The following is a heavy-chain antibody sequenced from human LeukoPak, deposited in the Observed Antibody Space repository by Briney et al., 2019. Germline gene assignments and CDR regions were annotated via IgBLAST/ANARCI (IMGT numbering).Heavy chain of an antibody. CDR1: GLSFTPKA. J-gene: IGHJ4*02. CDR2: ISLDGKNE. Sequence: GGSLRLSCVASGLSFTPKAMHGVPQATGGGLEWMSYISLDGKNESYADSVRGRFTISRDNSRNTVYLQMNSLRPEDTAVYYCAAHLGSGWHLDYWGQGIRVTVSP. D-gene: IGHD6-19*01. V-gene: IGHV3-30*04. CDR3: AAHLGSGWHLDY.